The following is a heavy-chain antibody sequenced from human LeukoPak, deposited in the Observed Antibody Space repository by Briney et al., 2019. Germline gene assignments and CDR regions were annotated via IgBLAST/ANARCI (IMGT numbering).Heavy chain of an antibody. CDR3: ARANIGWFQD. J-gene: IGHJ1*01. CDR1: GFIFSNYR. V-gene: IGHV3-7*01. D-gene: IGHD2/OR15-2a*01. CDR2: IKHDGSER. Sequence: GGSLRLSCAASGFIFSNYRMSWVRQAPGKGLEWVANIKHDGSERRYVDSLKGRFTISRDNTKYLLSLQITSLRAEDTAVYYCARANIGWFQDWGQGTLVTVSS.